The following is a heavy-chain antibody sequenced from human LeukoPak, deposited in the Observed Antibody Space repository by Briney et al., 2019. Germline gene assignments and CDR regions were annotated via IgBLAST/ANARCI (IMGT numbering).Heavy chain of an antibody. CDR1: GGSISSYY. J-gene: IGHJ2*01. CDR3: AREVGTAGYFDL. CDR2: IYYSGST. Sequence: PSETLSLTCTVSGGSISSYYWSWLRQSPGKGLEWIGYIYYSGSTNYNPSLKSRVTISVDTSKNQFSLKLSSVTAADTAVYSCAREVGTAGYFDLWGRGTLVTVSS. D-gene: IGHD5-12*01. V-gene: IGHV4-59*01.